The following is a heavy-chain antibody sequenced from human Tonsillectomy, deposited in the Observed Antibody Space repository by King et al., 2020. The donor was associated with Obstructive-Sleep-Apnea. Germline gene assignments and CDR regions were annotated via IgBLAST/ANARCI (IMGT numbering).Heavy chain of an antibody. CDR2: ISWNSVTI. CDR1: GFTFDDYA. V-gene: IGHV3-9*01. D-gene: IGHD3-10*01. J-gene: IGHJ4*02. Sequence: VQLVQSGGALIQPGRSLRLSCASSGFTFDDYAMHWVRQAPGKGLEWVSGISWNSVTIGYADSVKGRFTISRDNGKNSLYLQMNSLRAEDTALYYCAKGVGMVRGVADYWGQGTLVTVSS. CDR3: AKGVGMVRGVADY.